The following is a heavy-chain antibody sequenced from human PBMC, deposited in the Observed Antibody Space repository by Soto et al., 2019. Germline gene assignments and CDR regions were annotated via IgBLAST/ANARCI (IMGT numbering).Heavy chain of an antibody. CDR3: ARAGTAMVPRDY. CDR1: GGSISSYF. Sequence: SETLSLTCSVSGGSISSYFWSWIRQPPGKGLGWIGYIYYSGITNYNPPLKSRVTISVDTSKNQFSLRLSSVTPADTAVYYCARAGTAMVPRDYWCQGTLVTVSS. J-gene: IGHJ4*02. V-gene: IGHV4-59*01. D-gene: IGHD5-18*01. CDR2: IYYSGIT.